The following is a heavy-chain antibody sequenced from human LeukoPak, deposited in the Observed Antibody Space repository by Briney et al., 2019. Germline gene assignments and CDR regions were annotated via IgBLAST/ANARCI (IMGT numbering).Heavy chain of an antibody. J-gene: IGHJ4*02. CDR3: AKNHNYPHFVPDY. CDR1: GFTFDDYA. D-gene: IGHD4-11*01. Sequence: GGSLRLSCAASGFTFDDYAMHWVRQAPGKGLEWVSLISGDGGSTYYADSVKGRFTISRDNSKNSLYLQMNSLRIEDTALYYCAKNHNYPHFVPDYWGQGTLVTVSS. V-gene: IGHV3-43*02. CDR2: ISGDGGST.